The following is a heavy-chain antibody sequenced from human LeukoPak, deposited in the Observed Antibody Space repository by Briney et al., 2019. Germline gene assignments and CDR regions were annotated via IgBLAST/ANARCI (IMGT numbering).Heavy chain of an antibody. CDR1: GFXFSSYD. CDR2: ISYDGSNK. Sequence: GGSLRLSCAASGFXFSSYDMHWVXXAPGKXVEWVGVISYDGSNKYYADSVKGRFPISRDNSKNTLYLQMNSLRAEDTAVYYCAKDPCSSTSCSRFDYWGQGTLVTVSS. CDR3: AKDPCSSTSCSRFDY. V-gene: IGHV3-30*18. J-gene: IGHJ4*02. D-gene: IGHD2-2*01.